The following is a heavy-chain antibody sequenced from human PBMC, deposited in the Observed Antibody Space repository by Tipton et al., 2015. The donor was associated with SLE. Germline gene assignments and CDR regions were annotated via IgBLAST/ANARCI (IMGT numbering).Heavy chain of an antibody. CDR2: ITYSGHT. D-gene: IGHD2-2*01. Sequence: TLSLTCTVSGGPLNHGGYYWNYIRHHPGEGRDWIGHITYSGHTLYNPSLQSRVTISVDTSKNQFSLRLLSVTAADTAVYYCARGCSSSTCEPFYFFGMDVWGQGTTVTVSS. CDR1: GGPLNHGGYY. J-gene: IGHJ6*02. V-gene: IGHV4-31*03. CDR3: ARGCSSSTCEPFYFFGMDV.